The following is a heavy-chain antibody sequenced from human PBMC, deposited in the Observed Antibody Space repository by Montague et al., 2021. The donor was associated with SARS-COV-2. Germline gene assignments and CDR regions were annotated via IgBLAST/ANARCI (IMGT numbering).Heavy chain of an antibody. J-gene: IGHJ3*01. CDR3: ARPGRGYSYGLDAFEV. V-gene: IGHV4-39*01. Sequence: SETLSLTCTVSGGSISNSIWNWGWIRQPPGKGLEWIGSIDYTGSTYYXPSLKSRVTISMNTSNNQFFLKLTSVTAADTAVYYCARPGRGYSYGLDAFEVWGQGTMVTVSS. CDR2: IDYTGST. CDR1: GGSISNSIWN. D-gene: IGHD5-18*01.